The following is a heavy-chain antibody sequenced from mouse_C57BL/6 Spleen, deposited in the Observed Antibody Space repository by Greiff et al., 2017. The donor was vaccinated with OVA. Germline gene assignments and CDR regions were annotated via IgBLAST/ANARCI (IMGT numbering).Heavy chain of an antibody. Sequence: EVQGVESGGGLVKPGGSLKLSCAASGFTFSSYAMSWVRQTPEKRLEWVATISDGGSYTYYPDNVKGRFTISRDNAKNNLYLQMSHLKSEDTAMYYCARGGDDGAWFAYWGQGTLVTVSA. CDR3: ARGGDDGAWFAY. CDR1: GFTFSSYA. D-gene: IGHD2-12*01. J-gene: IGHJ3*01. CDR2: ISDGGSYT. V-gene: IGHV5-4*01.